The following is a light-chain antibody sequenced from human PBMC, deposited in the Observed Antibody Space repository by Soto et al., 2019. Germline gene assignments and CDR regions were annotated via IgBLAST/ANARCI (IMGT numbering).Light chain of an antibody. CDR3: QQYNNWPLT. V-gene: IGKV3-20*01. CDR2: GAS. J-gene: IGKJ4*01. Sequence: ENVLTQSPGTLSLSPGERATLSCRASQTVSSTYLAWYQQKPGQAPRLLIYGASSRATGIPDRFSGTVSGTDFTLTISSLQSEDFAVYYCQQYNNWPLTFGGGTKVEIK. CDR1: QTVSSTY.